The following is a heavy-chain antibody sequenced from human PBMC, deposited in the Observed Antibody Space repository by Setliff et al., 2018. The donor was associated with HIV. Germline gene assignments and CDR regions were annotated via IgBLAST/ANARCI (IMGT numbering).Heavy chain of an antibody. J-gene: IGHJ4*02. CDR1: GYSVTTYW. D-gene: IGHD6-19*01. Sequence: PGESLKISWKGSGYSVTTYWIVWVRQMPGKGLEWMGIIFPGDSDTRYSPSFQGQVTFSVDKSISVAYLHWSSLKASDTAKYYCARAYSSRGGADYWGRGTLVTVSS. CDR3: ARAYSSRGGADY. V-gene: IGHV5-51*01. CDR2: IFPGDSDT.